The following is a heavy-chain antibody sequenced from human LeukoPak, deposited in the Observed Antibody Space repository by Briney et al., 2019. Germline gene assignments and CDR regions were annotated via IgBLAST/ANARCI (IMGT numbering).Heavy chain of an antibody. V-gene: IGHV4-61*02. D-gene: IGHD6-6*01. CDR3: AREGQQLVPTFDY. CDR1: GSISSGSYY. CDR2: IYVSGST. Sequence: SETLSPTCTVSGSISSGSYYWSWIRQPAGKGLEWIGRIYVSGSTNYNPSLESRVTISVDTSKNQFSLQLTSLTAADTAVYYCAREGQQLVPTFDYRGQGTLATVSS. J-gene: IGHJ4*02.